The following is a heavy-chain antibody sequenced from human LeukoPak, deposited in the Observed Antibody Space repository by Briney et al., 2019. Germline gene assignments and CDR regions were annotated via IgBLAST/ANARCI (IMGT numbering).Heavy chain of an antibody. D-gene: IGHD3-22*01. CDR2: ISAYNGNT. CDR1: GYTFTSYG. V-gene: IGHV1-18*01. Sequence: ASVKVSCKASGYTFTSYGISWVRQAPGQGLEWMGWISAYNGNTNYAQKFQGRVTMTRNTSITTAYMELSSLRSEDTAVYYCARTHYYDSSGDNWFDPWGQGTLVTVSS. J-gene: IGHJ5*02. CDR3: ARTHYYDSSGDNWFDP.